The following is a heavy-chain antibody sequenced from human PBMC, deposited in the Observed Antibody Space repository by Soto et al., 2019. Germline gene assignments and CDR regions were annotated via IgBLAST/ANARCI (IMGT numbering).Heavy chain of an antibody. J-gene: IGHJ4*02. Sequence: QVQLVQSGAEVKKPGASVKVSCKASGYTFTSYGIIWVRQAPGQGLEWMGWISAYNGNTNYAQKLQDRVTMTSETSTSTAYMELRSRGSDDTAVYYCARDGQIAPAHGTVTTFDYWGQGSLVTVSS. V-gene: IGHV1-18*04. CDR1: GYTFTSYG. D-gene: IGHD4-17*01. CDR3: ARDGQIAPAHGTVTTFDY. CDR2: ISAYNGNT.